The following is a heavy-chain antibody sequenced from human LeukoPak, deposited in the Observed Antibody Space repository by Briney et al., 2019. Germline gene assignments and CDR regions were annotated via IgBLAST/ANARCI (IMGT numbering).Heavy chain of an antibody. V-gene: IGHV1-69*13. CDR1: GGTFSSYA. J-gene: IGHJ3*02. D-gene: IGHD2-21*01. Sequence: ASVKVSCKASGGTFSSYAISWVRQAPGQGLEWMGGIIPIFGTANYAQKFQGRVTITADESTSTAYMELSSLRSEDTAVYYCARKGEESELAFDIWGQGTMVTVSS. CDR3: ARKGEESELAFDI. CDR2: IIPIFGTA.